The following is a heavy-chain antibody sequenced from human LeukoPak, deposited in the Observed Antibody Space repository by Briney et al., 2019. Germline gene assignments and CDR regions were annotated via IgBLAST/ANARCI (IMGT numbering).Heavy chain of an antibody. V-gene: IGHV1-69*13. D-gene: IGHD6-19*01. CDR3: ASLHGIAVAGTNFDY. CDR1: GGTFSSYA. J-gene: IGHJ4*02. Sequence: SVKVSCKASGGTFSSYAISWVRQAPGQGLEWMGGIIPIFGTANYAQKFQGRVTITADESTSTAYMELSSLRSEDTAVYYCASLHGIAVAGTNFDYWGQGTLVTVSS. CDR2: IIPIFGTA.